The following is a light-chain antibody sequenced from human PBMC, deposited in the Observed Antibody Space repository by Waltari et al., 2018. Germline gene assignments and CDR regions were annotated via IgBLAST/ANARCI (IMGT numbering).Light chain of an antibody. CDR2: AAS. V-gene: IGKV1-39*01. J-gene: IGKJ2*01. CDR3: QQTYDAPYT. Sequence: DIQMTQSPSSLSASVGDRVNITCLTSQNINSYLNWYQHKPGKAPRLLIYAASSLHSGVPATFSCSGSGTHFTRTINSLQPYDFATYSCQQTYDAPYTGGQGTRLEIK. CDR1: QNINSY.